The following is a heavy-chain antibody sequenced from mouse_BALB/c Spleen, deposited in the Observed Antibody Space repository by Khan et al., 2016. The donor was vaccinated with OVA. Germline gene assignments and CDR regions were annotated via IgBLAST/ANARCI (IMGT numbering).Heavy chain of an antibody. CDR3: VRRDYAMDY. V-gene: IGHV1-54*01. J-gene: IGHJ4*01. Sequence: VQLVESGAELVRPGTSVKVSCKASGYAFTNYLIEWVKQRPGQGLEWIGVINPGSGGTNYNEKFKGKATLTADKSSSTAYMQLSSLTSDDSAVYFCVRRDYAMDYWGQGTSVTVSS. CDR1: GYAFTNYL. CDR2: INPGSGGT.